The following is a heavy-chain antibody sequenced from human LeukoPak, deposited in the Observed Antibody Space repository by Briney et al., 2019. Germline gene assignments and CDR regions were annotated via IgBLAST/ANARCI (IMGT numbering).Heavy chain of an antibody. J-gene: IGHJ4*02. CDR2: ISFSSSTI. CDR3: AKGAYCSGGNCYLGDLDY. Sequence: PGGSLRLSCAASGFTFSSYSMNWVRQAPGKGLEWVSYISFSSSTIYYADSVKGRFTISRDNSKNTLYLQMNSLRVEDTAVYYCAKGAYCSGGNCYLGDLDYWGQGTLVTVSS. V-gene: IGHV3-48*01. D-gene: IGHD2-15*01. CDR1: GFTFSSYS.